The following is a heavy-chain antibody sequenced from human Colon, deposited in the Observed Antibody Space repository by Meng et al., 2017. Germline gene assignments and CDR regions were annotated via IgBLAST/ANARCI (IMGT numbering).Heavy chain of an antibody. CDR3: ARGQDVDTAFQY. D-gene: IGHD5-18*01. V-gene: IGHV3-74*02. CDR1: GFTFSSYW. CDR2: INSDGSST. Sequence: VHVVESGGGLVQPGGSLELSCEASGFTFSSYWMHWVRQVPGKGLVWVSRINSDGSSTSYADSVKGRFTFSRDNAKDTLYLQMNSLRVEDTAVYYCARGQDVDTAFQYWGQGTLVTVSS. J-gene: IGHJ1*01.